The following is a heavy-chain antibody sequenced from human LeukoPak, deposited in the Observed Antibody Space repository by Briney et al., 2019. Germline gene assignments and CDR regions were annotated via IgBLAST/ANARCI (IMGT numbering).Heavy chain of an antibody. CDR2: TNTEGTST. Sequence: ETLSLTCTVSGASVSRNWWSWVRQHPGKGLVWVSRTNTEGTSTYYADSVKGRFTVSRDNAKNTVYLQMNSLRAEDTAVYYCARDSYNNVDYWGQGTLVTVSS. J-gene: IGHJ4*02. V-gene: IGHV3-74*01. CDR1: GASVSRNW. CDR3: ARDSYNNVDY. D-gene: IGHD5-24*01.